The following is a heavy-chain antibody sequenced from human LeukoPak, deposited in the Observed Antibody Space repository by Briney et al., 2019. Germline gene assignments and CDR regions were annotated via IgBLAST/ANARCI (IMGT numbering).Heavy chain of an antibody. CDR1: GYTFTDYY. D-gene: IGHD1-26*01. CDR2: INPNPNSGGT. CDR3: ARGSYGYD. V-gene: IGHV1-2*02. Sequence: SVTVSCKASGYTFTDYYLHWVRQAPGQGLEWVGWINPNPNSGGTSYAQKFQGRVTMTRDTSINTAYMELSGLRSDDTAVYFCARGSYGYDWGQGTLVTVSS. J-gene: IGHJ4*02.